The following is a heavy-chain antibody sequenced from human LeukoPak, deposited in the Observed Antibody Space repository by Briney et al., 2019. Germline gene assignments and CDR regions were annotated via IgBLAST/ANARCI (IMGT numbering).Heavy chain of an antibody. D-gene: IGHD6-19*01. V-gene: IGHV1-18*01. J-gene: IGHJ4*02. Sequence: GASVKVSCKASGYTFTSYGISWVRQAPGQGLEWIGWISAYNGNTNCAQRLQGRVTMTTDTSTSTAYMELRSLRSDDTAVYYCARDRRYVAAFSGFGYWGQGTLVTVSS. CDR3: ARDRRYVAAFSGFGY. CDR2: ISAYNGNT. CDR1: GYTFTSYG.